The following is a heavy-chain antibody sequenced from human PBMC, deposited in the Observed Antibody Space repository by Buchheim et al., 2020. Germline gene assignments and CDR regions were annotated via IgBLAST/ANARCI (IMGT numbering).Heavy chain of an antibody. V-gene: IGHV3-21*05. CDR2: ISSSSSYT. CDR1: GFIFSKNG. J-gene: IGHJ4*02. CDR3: ARDVVCSSTSCYSNPFDY. Sequence: VQLVESGGGVVQPGRSLRLSCAASGFIFSKNGMHWVRQAPGKGLEWVSYISSSSSYTNYADSVKGRFTISRDNAKNSLYLQMNSLRAEDTAVYYCARDVVCSSTSCYSNPFDYWGQGTL. D-gene: IGHD2-2*01.